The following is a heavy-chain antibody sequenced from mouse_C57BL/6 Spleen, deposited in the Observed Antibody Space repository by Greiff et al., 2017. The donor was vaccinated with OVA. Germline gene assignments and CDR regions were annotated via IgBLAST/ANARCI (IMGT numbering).Heavy chain of an antibody. D-gene: IGHD3-1*01. Sequence: EVMLVESGEGLVKPGGSLKLSCAASGFTFSSYAMSWVRQTPEKRLEWVAYISSGGDYIYYADTVKGRFTISRDNARNTLYLQMSSLKSEDTAMYYCTREDRDWYYFDYWGQGTTLTVSS. CDR2: ISSGGDYI. V-gene: IGHV5-9-1*02. J-gene: IGHJ2*01. CDR3: TREDRDWYYFDY. CDR1: GFTFSSYA.